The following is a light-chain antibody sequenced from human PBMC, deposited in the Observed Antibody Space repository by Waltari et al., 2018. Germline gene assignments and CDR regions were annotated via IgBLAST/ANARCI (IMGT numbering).Light chain of an antibody. CDR3: CSYAGNCTVV. CDR2: EVN. V-gene: IGLV2-23*02. J-gene: IGLJ2*01. Sequence: QSALTQPASVSGSPGQSITISCTGTSSDVGSYDLVSWYQQHPGKAPKLMIYEVNKRPSGVSHRFSGSRSGNPASLTSSGLQAEDEADYHCCSYAGNCTVVFGGGTKLTVL. CDR1: SSDVGSYDL.